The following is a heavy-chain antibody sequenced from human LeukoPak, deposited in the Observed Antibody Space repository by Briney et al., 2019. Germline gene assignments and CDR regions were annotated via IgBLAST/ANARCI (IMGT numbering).Heavy chain of an antibody. V-gene: IGHV4-34*01. CDR3: ARRHSSSWYYPSDYYYYMDV. Sequence: SETLSLTCAVYGGSFSGYYWSWIRQPPGKGLEWIGEINHSGSTNYNPSLKSRVTISVDTSKNQFSLKLSSVTAADTAVYYCARRHSSSWYYPSDYYYYMDVWGKGTTVTISS. D-gene: IGHD6-13*01. CDR1: GGSFSGYY. CDR2: INHSGST. J-gene: IGHJ6*03.